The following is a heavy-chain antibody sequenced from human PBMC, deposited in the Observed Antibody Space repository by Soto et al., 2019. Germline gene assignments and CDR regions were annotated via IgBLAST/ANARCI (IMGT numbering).Heavy chain of an antibody. Sequence: QVELQQSGPGLVKASETLSLTCTVFFGSIASYHWSWIRQAPGKGLEWIGHISDSGTTNYNPSLGSRVTISVDTSRNLFSLKLSSVTAADTACYFCARGRWTSRANWFDPWGPGTLVTVSS. J-gene: IGHJ5*02. CDR2: ISDSGTT. D-gene: IGHD3-16*02. CDR1: FGSIASYH. V-gene: IGHV4-59*12. CDR3: ARGRWTSRANWFDP.